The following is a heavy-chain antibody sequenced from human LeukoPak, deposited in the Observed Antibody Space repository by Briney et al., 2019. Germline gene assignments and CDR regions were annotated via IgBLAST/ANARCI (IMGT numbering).Heavy chain of an antibody. D-gene: IGHD3-3*01. CDR2: IYYSGGT. Sequence: SETLSLTCTVSGGSISSYYWNWIRQPPGKGLEWIGYIYYSGGTNYNPSLKSRVTISVDTSKNQFSLKLGSVTAADTAVYYCASFYDFWSGYLNWGQGTLVTVSS. V-gene: IGHV4-59*08. J-gene: IGHJ4*02. CDR3: ASFYDFWSGYLN. CDR1: GGSISSYY.